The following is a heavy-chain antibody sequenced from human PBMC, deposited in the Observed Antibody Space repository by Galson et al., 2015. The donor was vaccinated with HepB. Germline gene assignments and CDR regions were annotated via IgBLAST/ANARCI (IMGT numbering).Heavy chain of an antibody. Sequence: SVKVSCKASGGTFSTHAMSWVRQAPGQGLEWMGGITPIFGTANYAQKFQGRVTITADESTSTVYMELSSLRSEDTAVYYCAREGIAAATNPVDYYGMDVWGQGTTVTVSS. CDR2: ITPIFGTA. CDR3: AREGIAAATNPVDYYGMDV. CDR1: GGTFSTHA. V-gene: IGHV1-69*13. J-gene: IGHJ6*02. D-gene: IGHD6-13*01.